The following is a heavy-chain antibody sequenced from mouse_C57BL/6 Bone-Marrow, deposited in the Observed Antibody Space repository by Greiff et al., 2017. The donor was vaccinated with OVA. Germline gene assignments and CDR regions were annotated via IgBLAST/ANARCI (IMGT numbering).Heavy chain of an antibody. D-gene: IGHD1-1*01. Sequence: EVKLQESGGGLVKPGGSLKLSCAASGFTFSDYGMHWVRQAPEKGLEWVAYISSGSSTIYYADTVKGRFTISRDNAKNTLFLQMTSLRSEDTAMYYCAKFITTERTDYWGQGTSVTVSS. J-gene: IGHJ4*01. CDR2: ISSGSSTI. V-gene: IGHV5-17*01. CDR3: AKFITTERTDY. CDR1: GFTFSDYG.